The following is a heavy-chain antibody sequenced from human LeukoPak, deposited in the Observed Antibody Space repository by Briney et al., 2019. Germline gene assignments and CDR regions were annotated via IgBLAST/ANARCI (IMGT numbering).Heavy chain of an antibody. V-gene: IGHV4-31*03. CDR2: IYYTGST. Sequence: PSQTLSLTCTVSGVSISSGGYYWSWLRQHPGKGLEWIGYIYYTGSTYYNPSLKSRGAISGDTSKNQFSLNLRSVTAADTAVYYCARVYGLVEAAEGAFDIWGQGTMVTVSS. CDR1: GVSISSGGYY. D-gene: IGHD2-2*01. CDR3: ARVYGLVEAAEGAFDI. J-gene: IGHJ3*02.